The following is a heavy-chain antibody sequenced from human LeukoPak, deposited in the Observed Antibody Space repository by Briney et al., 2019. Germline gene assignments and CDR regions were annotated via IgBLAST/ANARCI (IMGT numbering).Heavy chain of an antibody. CDR1: GGSISSYH. J-gene: IGHJ4*02. CDR3: ARVIDYYDSSGYCSYFDY. Sequence: SETLSLTCTVSGGSISSYHWSWIRQPPGKGLEWIGYIYYSGSTNYNPSLKSRVTISVDTSKNQFSLKLSSVTAADTAVYYCARVIDYYDSSGYCSYFDYWGQGTLVTVSS. D-gene: IGHD3-22*01. V-gene: IGHV4-59*01. CDR2: IYYSGST.